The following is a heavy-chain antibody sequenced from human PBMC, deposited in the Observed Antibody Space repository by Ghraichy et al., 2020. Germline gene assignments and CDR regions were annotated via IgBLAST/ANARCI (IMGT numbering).Heavy chain of an antibody. V-gene: IGHV4-4*02. J-gene: IGHJ3*02. CDR1: GGSISSGNW. D-gene: IGHD1-26*01. CDR2: IYHSGST. CDR3: ARGVIVGAPRDAFDI. Sequence: ESLNISCAVSGGSISSGNWWNWVRQPPGNGLEWIAEIYHSGSTNYNPSLKSRVTISLDKSNNQFSLKMISMTAADTAVYYCARGVIVGAPRDAFDIWGQGTMVTVSS.